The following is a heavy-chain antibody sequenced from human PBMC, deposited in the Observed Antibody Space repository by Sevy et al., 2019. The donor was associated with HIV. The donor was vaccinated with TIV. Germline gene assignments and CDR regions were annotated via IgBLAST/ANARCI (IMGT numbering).Heavy chain of an antibody. J-gene: IGHJ4*02. CDR1: GFTFDDYA. D-gene: IGHD1-26*01. CDR2: ISWNSGII. V-gene: IGHV3-9*01. CDR3: TSSGTYFRYRREFDY. Sequence: GGSLRLSCAVSGFTFDDYAMHWVRQVPGKGLEWVSGISWNSGIIGYADSVKGRFTISRDNAKNSLYLQMSSLRDEATALYYCTSSGTYFRYRREFDYWGQGTLVTVSS.